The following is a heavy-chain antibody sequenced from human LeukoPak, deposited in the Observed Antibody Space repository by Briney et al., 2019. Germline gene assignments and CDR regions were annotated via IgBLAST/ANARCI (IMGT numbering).Heavy chain of an antibody. Sequence: SETLSLTCTVSGASITSSGYYWGWIRQPPGKGLEWIGYIYYSGSTNYNPSLKSRVTISVDTYKNQFSLKHSSVTAADTAVYYCARDSSGYFFDYWGQGTLVTVSS. V-gene: IGHV4-61*08. CDR2: IYYSGST. CDR1: GASITSSGYY. D-gene: IGHD3-22*01. J-gene: IGHJ4*02. CDR3: ARDSSGYFFDY.